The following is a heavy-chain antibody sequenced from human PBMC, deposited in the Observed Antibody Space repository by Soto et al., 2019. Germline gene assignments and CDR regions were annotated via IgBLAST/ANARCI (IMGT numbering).Heavy chain of an antibody. V-gene: IGHV4-30-4*01. J-gene: IGHJ4*02. Sequence: PSETLSLTCTVSGDSISSGDYYWSWIRQPPGKGLEWIGYISYGGSTYYNPSLKSRVIISVDTSKNQFSLKLSSVTAADTAVYYCATFGPNTIFGVCHWGQGTLVTVSS. CDR2: ISYGGST. CDR3: ATFGPNTIFGVCH. D-gene: IGHD3-3*01. CDR1: GDSISSGDYY.